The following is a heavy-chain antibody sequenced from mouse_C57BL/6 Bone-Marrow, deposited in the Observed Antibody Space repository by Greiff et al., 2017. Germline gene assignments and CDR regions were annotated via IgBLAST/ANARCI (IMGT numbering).Heavy chain of an antibody. V-gene: IGHV1-69*01. D-gene: IGHD1-1*01. Sequence: QVQLQQPGAELVMPGASVKLSCKASGYTFTSYWMHWVKQRPGQGLEWIGEIDPSDSYTNYNQKFKGKSTLTVDKSSSTAYMQLSSLTSEDSAVYYCARIRTTVDYYAMDYWGQGTSGTVSS. CDR2: IDPSDSYT. CDR1: GYTFTSYW. CDR3: ARIRTTVDYYAMDY. J-gene: IGHJ4*01.